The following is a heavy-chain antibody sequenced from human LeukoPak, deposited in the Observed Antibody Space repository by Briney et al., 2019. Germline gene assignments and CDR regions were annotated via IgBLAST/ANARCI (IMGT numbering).Heavy chain of an antibody. CDR1: GFTFSSYG. V-gene: IGHV3-30*02. CDR3: AREIAVGATYYFDY. Sequence: PGGSLRLSCAASGFTFSSYGMHWVRQAPGKGLEWVAFIRYDGSNKYYADSVKGRFTISRDNSKNTLYLQMNSLRAEDTAVYYCAREIAVGATYYFDYWGQGTLVTVSS. CDR2: IRYDGSNK. J-gene: IGHJ4*02. D-gene: IGHD1-26*01.